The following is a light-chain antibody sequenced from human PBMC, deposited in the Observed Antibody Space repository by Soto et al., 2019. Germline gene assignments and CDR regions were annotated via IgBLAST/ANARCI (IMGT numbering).Light chain of an antibody. V-gene: IGLV2-14*01. CDR2: EVS. J-gene: IGLJ2*01. CDR3: SSYTAISTHVL. Sequence: QSVLTQPASVSGSPGQSITISCTGTSTDVGGYNYVSWYQQYPGKAPKLIIYEVSIRPSGVSNRFSGSKSGNTASLTISGLQAEDEADYHCSSYTAISTHVLFGGGTKVTVL. CDR1: STDVGGYNY.